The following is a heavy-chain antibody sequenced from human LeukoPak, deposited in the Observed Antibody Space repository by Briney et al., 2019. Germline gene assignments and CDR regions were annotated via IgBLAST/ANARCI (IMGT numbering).Heavy chain of an antibody. D-gene: IGHD3-10*01. CDR3: ATGARLWFGELSWFDP. J-gene: IGHJ5*02. CDR2: INPNNGDT. V-gene: IGHV1-2*04. CDR1: GGTFSSYA. Sequence: ASVKVSCKASGGTFSSYAISWVRQAPGQGLEWMGWINPNNGDTSYAQKFQGWVTMTRDTSISTAYMELRRLRSDDTAVYYCATGARLWFGELSWFDPWGQGTLVTVSS.